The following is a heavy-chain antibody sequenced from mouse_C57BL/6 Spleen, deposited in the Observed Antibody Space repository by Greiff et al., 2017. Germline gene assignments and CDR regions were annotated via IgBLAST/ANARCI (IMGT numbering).Heavy chain of an antibody. V-gene: IGHV1-69*01. CDR3: ARREEKITTVVDYAMDY. D-gene: IGHD1-1*01. CDR1: GYTFTSYW. CDR2: IDPSDSYT. Sequence: QVQLQQPGAELVMPGASVKLSCKASGYTFTSYWMHWVKQRPGQGLEWIGEIDPSDSYTNYNQKFKGKSTLTVDKSSSTAYMQLSSLTSEDSAVYYCARREEKITTVVDYAMDYWGQGTSVTVSS. J-gene: IGHJ4*01.